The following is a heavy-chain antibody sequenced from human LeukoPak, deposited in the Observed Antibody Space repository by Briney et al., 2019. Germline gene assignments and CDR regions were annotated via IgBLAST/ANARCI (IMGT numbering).Heavy chain of an antibody. J-gene: IGHJ6*03. D-gene: IGHD2-15*01. CDR2: ISGSGGTT. Sequence: GGSLRLSCAASGFIFSNFAMNWVRQAPGKGLEWVSTISGSGGTTYNADSVKGRFTISRDNSKNTLYLEMSTLIAEDTAVYYCAKGAVESLDYYFYMEVWGKGTTVTVSS. CDR1: GFIFSNFA. V-gene: IGHV3-23*01. CDR3: AKGAVESLDYYFYMEV.